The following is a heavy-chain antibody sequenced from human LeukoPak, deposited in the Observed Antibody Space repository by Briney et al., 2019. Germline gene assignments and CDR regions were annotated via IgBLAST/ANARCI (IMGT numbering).Heavy chain of an antibody. D-gene: IGHD6-13*01. CDR1: GFTFSSYA. Sequence: GGSLRLSCAASGFTFSSYAMSWVRQAPGKGLEWVSAISGSSSYIYYADSVKGRFTISRDNAKNSLYLQMNSLRAEDTAVYYCARDLAQQLVHWGQGTLVTVSS. CDR2: ISGSSSYI. J-gene: IGHJ4*02. CDR3: ARDLAQQLVH. V-gene: IGHV3-21*01.